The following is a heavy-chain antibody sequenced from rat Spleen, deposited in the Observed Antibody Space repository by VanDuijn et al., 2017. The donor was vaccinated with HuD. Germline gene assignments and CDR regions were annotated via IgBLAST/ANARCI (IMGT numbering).Heavy chain of an antibody. CDR1: GFTFSDYN. CDR2: ISSDGITT. CDR3: ARHWSY. V-gene: IGHV5-7*01. Sequence: EVQLVESGGGLVQPGRSLKLSCAASGFTFSDYNMAWVRQAPKKGLEWVTTISSDGITTYYRDSVKGRFTISRDNAKSTLYLQMDSMRSEDTATYYCARHWSYWGQGVMVTVSS. J-gene: IGHJ2*01.